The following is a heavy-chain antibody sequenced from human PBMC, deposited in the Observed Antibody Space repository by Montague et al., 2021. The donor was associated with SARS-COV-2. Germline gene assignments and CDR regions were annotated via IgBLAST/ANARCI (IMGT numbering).Heavy chain of an antibody. D-gene: IGHD3-9*01. Sequence: TLSLTCTVSGGSIGSGGYYWSWIRQHPGKGLEWIGYIYYSGSTYYNPSLKSRVTISVDTSKNQFSLKLSSVTAADTAVYYCARAAPWSFRDILTGYYYYYGMEVWGQGTTVTVSS. CDR2: IYYSGST. CDR3: ARAAPWSFRDILTGYYYYYGMEV. J-gene: IGHJ6*02. CDR1: GGSIGSGGYY. V-gene: IGHV4-31*03.